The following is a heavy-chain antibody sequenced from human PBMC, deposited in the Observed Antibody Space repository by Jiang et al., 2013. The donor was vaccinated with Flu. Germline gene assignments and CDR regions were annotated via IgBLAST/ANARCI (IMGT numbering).Heavy chain of an antibody. Sequence: VQLLESGGGLVQPGGSLRLSCAASGFTFTDYAMTWVRQAPRKGLEWVSSISANGDTFYAGSVKGRFTISRENAKNSLFLQMNSLTAGDTAVYYCARACTRGNCNSPDGFDIWGQGTMVTVSS. V-gene: IGHV3-13*01. J-gene: IGHJ3*02. CDR2: ISANGDT. CDR1: GFTFTDYA. CDR3: ARACTRGNCNSPDGFDI. D-gene: IGHD2-15*01.